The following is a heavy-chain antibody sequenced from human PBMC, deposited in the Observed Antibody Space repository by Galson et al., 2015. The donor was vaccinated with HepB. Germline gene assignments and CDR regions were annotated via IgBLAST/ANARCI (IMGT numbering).Heavy chain of an antibody. Sequence: SVKVSCKVSGYTLTELSMHWVRQAPGKGLEWMGGFDPEDGETIYAQKFQGRVTMTEDTSTDTAYMELSSLRSEDTAVYYCAVGLVAATNYYYYYYMDVWGKGTTVTVSS. CDR2: FDPEDGET. V-gene: IGHV1-24*01. J-gene: IGHJ6*03. D-gene: IGHD2-15*01. CDR3: AVGLVAATNYYYYYYMDV. CDR1: GYTLTELS.